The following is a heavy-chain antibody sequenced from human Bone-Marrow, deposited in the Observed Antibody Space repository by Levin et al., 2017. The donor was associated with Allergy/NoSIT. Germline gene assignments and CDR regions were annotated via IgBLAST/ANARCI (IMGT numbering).Heavy chain of an antibody. Sequence: GESLKISCEVSGITFSKYAMTWVRQAPGKGLEWVSSIRGSGTSSYYGDSVRGRFTISRDNSKNTLYLQMDSLRVDDTGAYYCARDPNGDYLGAFDIWGQGTMVTVSS. J-gene: IGHJ3*02. D-gene: IGHD4-17*01. CDR3: ARDPNGDYLGAFDI. CDR1: GITFSKYA. CDR2: IRGSGTSS. V-gene: IGHV3-23*01.